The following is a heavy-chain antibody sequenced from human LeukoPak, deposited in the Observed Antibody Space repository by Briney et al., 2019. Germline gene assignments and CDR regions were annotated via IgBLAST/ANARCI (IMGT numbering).Heavy chain of an antibody. D-gene: IGHD6-13*01. CDR3: AAAAGYRFDI. CDR1: GVTFPSYS. CDR2: ISSSSSTI. Sequence: QPGGSLRISCAAAGVTFPSYSMNWGRQAPGKGLEWVSYISSSSSTIYYADSVKGRCTISRDNAKNTQYLQMNSLRARDSAVFYCAAAAGYRFDIWGRGTMVTVSS. J-gene: IGHJ3*02. V-gene: IGHV3-48*01.